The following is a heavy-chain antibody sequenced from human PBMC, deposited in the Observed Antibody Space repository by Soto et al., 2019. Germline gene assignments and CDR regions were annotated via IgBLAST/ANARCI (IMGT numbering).Heavy chain of an antibody. J-gene: IGHJ4*02. CDR1: GGSISSYY. D-gene: IGHD4-17*01. CDR3: AILYGDSDY. Sequence: SETLSLTCTVSGGSISSYYWSWIRQPPGKGLEWIGYIYYSGSTNYNPSIKSRVTISVDTSKNQFSLKLSSVTAADTAVYYCAILYGDSDYWGQGTLVTVSS. V-gene: IGHV4-59*01. CDR2: IYYSGST.